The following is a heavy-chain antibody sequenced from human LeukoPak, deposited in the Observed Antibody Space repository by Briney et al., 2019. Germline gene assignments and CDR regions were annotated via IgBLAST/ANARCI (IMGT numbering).Heavy chain of an antibody. Sequence: PGGSLRLSCAASGFTFRSYEVNWVRQAPGKGLEWVSYISSSGSPRYYAVSVKGRFTISRDNAKNSLYLQMNSLRAEDTALYYYARGPSGGNNLWMDYWGQGTLVTVSS. CDR3: ARGPSGGNNLWMDY. CDR2: ISSSGSPR. V-gene: IGHV3-48*03. D-gene: IGHD1-20*01. J-gene: IGHJ4*02. CDR1: GFTFRSYE.